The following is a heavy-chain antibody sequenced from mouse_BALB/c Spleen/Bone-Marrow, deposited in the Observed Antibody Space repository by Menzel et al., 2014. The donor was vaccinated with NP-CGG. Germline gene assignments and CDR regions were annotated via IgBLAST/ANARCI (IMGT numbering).Heavy chain of an antibody. CDR3: ARWITTVVAPYVMDY. CDR1: GYAFSSYW. V-gene: IGHV1-80*01. Sequence: QVQLQQPGAELVRPGSSVKISCKAPGYAFSSYWMNWVKQRPGQGLEWIGQIYPGDGDTNYNGKFKGKATLTADKSSSPAYMQHSSLTSEDSAVYFCARWITTVVAPYVMDYWGQGTSVTVSS. D-gene: IGHD1-1*01. J-gene: IGHJ4*01. CDR2: IYPGDGDT.